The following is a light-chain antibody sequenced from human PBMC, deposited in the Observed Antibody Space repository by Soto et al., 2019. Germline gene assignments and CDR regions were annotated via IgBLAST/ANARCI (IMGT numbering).Light chain of an antibody. V-gene: IGKV3-20*01. Sequence: EFVLTQSPCTLSLSPGERATLSCRASQSVRSNYLAWYQQKPGQSPRLLIYGASNRATGIPDRFSGSGSGTDLTLTISRLEPEDFAVFYCQHYGSSAYTFGQGTTLEIK. J-gene: IGKJ2*01. CDR1: QSVRSNY. CDR3: QHYGSSAYT. CDR2: GAS.